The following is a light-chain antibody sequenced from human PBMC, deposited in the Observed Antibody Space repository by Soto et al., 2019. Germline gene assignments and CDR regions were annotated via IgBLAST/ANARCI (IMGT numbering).Light chain of an antibody. CDR1: QSVSSSH. CDR3: QQYGTSPPKYT. Sequence: EVVLTQSPGTLSLSPGERATLSCRASQSVSSSHFAWYQQKPGQSPRLLLYDASDRATDIPDRLSGSGSGTDFTLTISRLEPEDFAVYYWQQYGTSPPKYTFGQGTKLEIK. CDR2: DAS. J-gene: IGKJ2*01. V-gene: IGKV3-20*01.